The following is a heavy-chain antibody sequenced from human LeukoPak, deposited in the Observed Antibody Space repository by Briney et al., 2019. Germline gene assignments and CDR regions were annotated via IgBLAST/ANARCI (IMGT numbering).Heavy chain of an antibody. V-gene: IGHV5-51*01. CDR1: GYGFATHW. Sequence: GESLKISCKGSGYGFATHWIAWVCQMPGKGLEWMGIIYPDDSNTRYSPSFQGQVTISADKSISTAYLQWSSLKASDTAMYYCARHRSAESPGDYWGQGTLVTVSS. CDR2: IYPDDSNT. D-gene: IGHD3-10*01. CDR3: ARHRSAESPGDY. J-gene: IGHJ4*02.